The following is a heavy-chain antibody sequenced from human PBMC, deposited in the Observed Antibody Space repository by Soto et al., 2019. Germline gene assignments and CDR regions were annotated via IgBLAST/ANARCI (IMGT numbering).Heavy chain of an antibody. CDR3: ARDNDRLQLGGNYYYILDV. Sequence: QVQLVQSGAEMKEPGSSVTVSCTTSGGTFSSSAISWLRQAPGQGLEWMGGIIPLFRTPDYAQKFQGRVTIAADESTSTAYMELSSLRSEDTAVYYCARDNDRLQLGGNYYYILDVWGQGTTITVSS. J-gene: IGHJ6*02. V-gene: IGHV1-69*12. D-gene: IGHD4-4*01. CDR2: IIPLFRTP. CDR1: GGTFSSSA.